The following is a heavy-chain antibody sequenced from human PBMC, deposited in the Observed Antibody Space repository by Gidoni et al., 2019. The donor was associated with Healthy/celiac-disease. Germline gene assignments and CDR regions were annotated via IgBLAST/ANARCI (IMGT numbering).Heavy chain of an antibody. J-gene: IGHJ4*02. V-gene: IGHV4-59*01. D-gene: IGHD5-12*01. CDR1: GGAISSYY. Sequence: QVQLQESGPGLVKPSEPLSITCTVSGGAISSYYWSWIRQPPGKVLEWIWYIYYSGSTNYNPSLKSLVTISVDTSKNQFALKLSFVTAADTAVYYCARVHSGYDYGSAFVDYWGQGTLVTVSS. CDR3: ARVHSGYDYGSAFVDY. CDR2: IYYSGST.